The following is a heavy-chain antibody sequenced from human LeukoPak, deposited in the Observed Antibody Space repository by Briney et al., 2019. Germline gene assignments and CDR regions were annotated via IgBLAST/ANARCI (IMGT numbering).Heavy chain of an antibody. Sequence: GGCLRLSCQTSGFVFTNFGMHWVRQAPGKGLEWLAFVRFDASTEYYADSVKGRFTISRDNSRNTLSLQMKSLRTDDTGVYSCAKDSNSGYVSLCPNYWGLGTQVTVTS. V-gene: IGHV3-30*02. CDR2: VRFDASTE. CDR3: AKDSNSGYVSLCPNY. CDR1: GFVFTNFG. J-gene: IGHJ4*02. D-gene: IGHD5-12*01.